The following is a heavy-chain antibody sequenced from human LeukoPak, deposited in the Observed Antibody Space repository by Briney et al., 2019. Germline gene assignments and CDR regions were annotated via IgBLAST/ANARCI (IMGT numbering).Heavy chain of an antibody. J-gene: IGHJ1*01. V-gene: IGHV3-30-3*01. D-gene: IGHD1-26*01. Sequence: PGGSLRLSCTASGFTFTSYIIHWVRQAPGKGLDWVAVVSNDGVRKYYAASVKGRMTISRDNSMNTVYLQMDSLRAEDTAVYYCAREKSGSYFEHWGQGARVTVSS. CDR1: GFTFTSYI. CDR3: AREKSGSYFEH. CDR2: VSNDGVRK.